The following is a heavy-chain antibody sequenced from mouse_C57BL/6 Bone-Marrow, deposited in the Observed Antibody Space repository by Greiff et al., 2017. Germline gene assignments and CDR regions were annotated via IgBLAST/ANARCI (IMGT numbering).Heavy chain of an antibody. J-gene: IGHJ2*01. V-gene: IGHV3-6*01. Sequence: EVKVEESGPGLVKPSQSLSLTCSVTGYSITSGYYWNWIRQFPGNKLEWMGYISYDGSNNYNPSLKNRISITRDTSKNQFFLKLNSVTTEDTATYYCARETTVDFYYFDYWGQGTTLTVSS. D-gene: IGHD1-1*01. CDR3: ARETTVDFYYFDY. CDR1: GYSITSGYY. CDR2: ISYDGSN.